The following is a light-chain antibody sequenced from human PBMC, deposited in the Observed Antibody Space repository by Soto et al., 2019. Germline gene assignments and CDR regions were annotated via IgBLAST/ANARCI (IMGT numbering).Light chain of an antibody. CDR1: SSNIGAGYQ. V-gene: IGLV1-40*01. J-gene: IGLJ1*01. Sequence: QSVLTQPASGSWAAVQRGSIPSTGSSSNIGAGYQVHWHPPLPGTDPKLLIYGNSNRPSGVPDRFSGSKSGTSASLAITGLKAEDEADYYCQSYDSSLRGSNYVFRTGTKATVL. CDR2: GNS. CDR3: QSYDSSLRGSNYV.